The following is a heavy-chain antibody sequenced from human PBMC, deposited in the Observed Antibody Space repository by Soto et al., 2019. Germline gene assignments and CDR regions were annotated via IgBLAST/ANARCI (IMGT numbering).Heavy chain of an antibody. V-gene: IGHV4-39*01. D-gene: IGHD6-6*01. CDR1: GGSISSGSYY. J-gene: IGHJ4*02. CDR2: FDYTGNT. CDR3: ARQGSSSSFLPGY. Sequence: QLQLQESGPGLVRPSETLSLICTVSGGSISSGSYYWGWIRQPPGKGLEWIGSFDYTGNTYYNPSLKHGVTISVDTSKNQFSLRLNSVTAADTAIYYCARQGSSSSFLPGYWGQGTLVTVSS.